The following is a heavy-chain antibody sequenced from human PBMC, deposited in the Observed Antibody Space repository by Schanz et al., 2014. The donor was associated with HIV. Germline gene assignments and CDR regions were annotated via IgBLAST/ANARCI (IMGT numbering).Heavy chain of an antibody. V-gene: IGHV3-33*01. J-gene: IGHJ6*02. CDR2: IWYDGSNK. Sequence: QVQLVESGGGVVHPGRSLRLSCAASGFTFSTYGMHWVRQAPGKGLEWVAVIWYDGSNKYYGDSVKGRFTISRDSSKNTVYLQMNSLRAEDTAVYYCARDVEPSSIGVPMDVWGQGTTVTVSS. D-gene: IGHD6-6*01. CDR1: GFTFSTYG. CDR3: ARDVEPSSIGVPMDV.